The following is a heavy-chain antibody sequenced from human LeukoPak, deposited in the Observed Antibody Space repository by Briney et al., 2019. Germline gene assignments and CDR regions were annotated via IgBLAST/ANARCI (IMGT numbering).Heavy chain of an antibody. V-gene: IGHV3-48*03. CDR2: ISSSGSTM. CDR1: GFTFSSYE. Sequence: TGGSLRLSCAAFGFTFSSYEMNWVRQAPGKGLEWVSYISSSGSTMYYADSVRGRFTISRDNTKNSLYLQMNSLRAEDTAVYYCASPMTTVTTNSFDIWGQGTMVTASS. CDR3: ASPMTTVTTNSFDI. J-gene: IGHJ3*02. D-gene: IGHD4-17*01.